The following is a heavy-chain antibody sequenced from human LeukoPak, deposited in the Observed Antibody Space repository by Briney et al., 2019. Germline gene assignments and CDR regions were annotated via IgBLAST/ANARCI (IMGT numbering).Heavy chain of an antibody. Sequence: ASVKVSCKASGGTFSSYAISWVRQAPGQGLEWMGGIIPILGTANYAQKFQGRVTITADESTSTAYMELSSLRSEDTAVYYCARESDCSGGSCSTVNWFDPWGRGTLVTVSS. J-gene: IGHJ5*02. D-gene: IGHD2-15*01. CDR3: ARESDCSGGSCSTVNWFDP. V-gene: IGHV1-69*13. CDR2: IIPILGTA. CDR1: GGTFSSYA.